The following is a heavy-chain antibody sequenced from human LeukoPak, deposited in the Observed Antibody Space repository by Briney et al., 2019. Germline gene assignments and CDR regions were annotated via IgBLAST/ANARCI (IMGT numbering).Heavy chain of an antibody. Sequence: ASVKVSCKTSGFTFTAYHIHWVRQAPGQGLEWMGWINPNSGDTNLAQNFQGRVTMTSDTSISTAYMEMSSLRSDDTTVYYCARVVTVGAASRFDYWGQGTLVTVSS. CDR3: ARVVTVGAASRFDY. CDR1: GFTFTAYH. CDR2: INPNSGDT. J-gene: IGHJ4*02. V-gene: IGHV1-2*02. D-gene: IGHD1-26*01.